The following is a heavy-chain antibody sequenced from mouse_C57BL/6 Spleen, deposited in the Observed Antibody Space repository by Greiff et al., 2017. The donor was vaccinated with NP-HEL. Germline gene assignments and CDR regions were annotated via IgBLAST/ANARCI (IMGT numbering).Heavy chain of an antibody. J-gene: IGHJ4*01. D-gene: IGHD3-2*02. V-gene: IGHV1-55*01. CDR3: ARGTAQVSYYAMYY. CDR2: IYPGSGST. Sequence: QVQLQQPGAELVKPGASVKMSCKASGYTFTSYWITWVKQRPGQGLEWIGDIYPGSGSTNYNEKFKSKATLTVDTSSSTAYMQLSSLASEDSAVYYCARGTAQVSYYAMYYWGQGTSVTVSS. CDR1: GYTFTSYW.